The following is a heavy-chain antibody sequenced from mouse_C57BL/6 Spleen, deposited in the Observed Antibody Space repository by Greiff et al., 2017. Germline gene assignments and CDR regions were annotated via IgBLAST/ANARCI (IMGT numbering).Heavy chain of an antibody. CDR3: AKGSSPSWFAY. CDR2: IDPSDSYT. J-gene: IGHJ3*01. D-gene: IGHD1-1*01. V-gene: IGHV1-59*01. Sequence: VQLQQPGAELVRPGTSVKLSCKASGYTFTSYWMNWVKQRPGQGLEWIGVIDPSDSYTNYNQKFKGKATLTVDTSSSTAYMQLSSLTSEDSAVYYCAKGSSPSWFAYWGQGTLVTVSA. CDR1: GYTFTSYW.